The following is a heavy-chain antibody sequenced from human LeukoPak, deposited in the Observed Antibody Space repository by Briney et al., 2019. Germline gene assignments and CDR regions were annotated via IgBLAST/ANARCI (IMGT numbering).Heavy chain of an antibody. Sequence: SGGSLRLSCAASGFTFSSYAMSWVRQAPGKGLEWVSAISGSGGSTYYADSVKGRFTISRDNSKNTLYLQMNSLRAEDTAVYYCAKDMRLTSIDYGDYGQIYWGQGTLVTVSS. J-gene: IGHJ4*02. D-gene: IGHD4-17*01. CDR2: ISGSGGST. CDR1: GFTFSSYA. CDR3: AKDMRLTSIDYGDYGQIY. V-gene: IGHV3-23*01.